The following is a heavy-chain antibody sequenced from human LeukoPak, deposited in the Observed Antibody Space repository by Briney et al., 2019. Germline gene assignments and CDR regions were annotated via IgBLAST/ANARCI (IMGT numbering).Heavy chain of an antibody. CDR3: ARGELPFDY. CDR1: GGTFSRYA. D-gene: IGHD1-7*01. Sequence: GGSVRVSCTASGGTFSRYAMSWVRQAPGQGLEWMGRIIPIFGIANYAQKFHRRVTITADKSTSTAYMELSSLRSEDTAVYYCARGELPFDYWCQGPLVTVSS. J-gene: IGHJ4*02. V-gene: IGHV1-69*04. CDR2: IIPIFGIA.